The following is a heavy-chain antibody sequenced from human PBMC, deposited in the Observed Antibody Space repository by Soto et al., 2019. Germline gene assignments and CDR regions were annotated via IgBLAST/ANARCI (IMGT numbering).Heavy chain of an antibody. CDR3: ARASITLVREIIKYNMDI. CDR2: IYESGST. CDR1: VGSIGIYY. D-gene: IGHD3-10*01. V-gene: IGHV4-59*01. J-gene: IGHJ6*02. Sequence: PSETLSLTCTVSVGSIGIYYWSWIRQPPGKGLEWIGYIYESGSTNSNPSRQSRVTISVDTSKNQFYLNLSPVTAADTATYYCARASITLVREIIKYNMDIWGQGTPVTVSS.